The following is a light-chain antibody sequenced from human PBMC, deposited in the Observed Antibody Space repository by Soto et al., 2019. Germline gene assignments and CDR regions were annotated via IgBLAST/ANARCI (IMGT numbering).Light chain of an antibody. J-gene: IGLJ3*02. Sequence: QSVLTQPPSASGTPGQRVTISCSGSSSNIGSSYVYWYQQLPGTAPKLLMYSNNQRPSGVPDRFSGSKSGTSASLAISGLQSEDEADYHCAAWDDSLNGWVFGGGTQLTVL. CDR2: SNN. V-gene: IGLV1-44*01. CDR1: SSNIGSSY. CDR3: AAWDDSLNGWV.